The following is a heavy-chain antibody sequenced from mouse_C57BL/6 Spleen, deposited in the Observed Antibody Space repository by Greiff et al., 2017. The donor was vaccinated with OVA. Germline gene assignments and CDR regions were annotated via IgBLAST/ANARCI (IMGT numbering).Heavy chain of an antibody. D-gene: IGHD2-4*01. CDR1: GFTFSSYA. Sequence: EVKLVESGGGLVKPGGSLKLSCAASGFTFSSYAMSWVRQTPEKRLEWVATISDGGSYTYYPDNVKGRFTISRDNAKNNLYMQMSHLKSEDTAMYYCAGGYDYDDAMDYWGQGTSVTVSS. V-gene: IGHV5-4*03. J-gene: IGHJ4*01. CDR3: AGGYDYDDAMDY. CDR2: ISDGGSYT.